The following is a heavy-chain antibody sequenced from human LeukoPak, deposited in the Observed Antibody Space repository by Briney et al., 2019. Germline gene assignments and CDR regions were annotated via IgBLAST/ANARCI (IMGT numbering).Heavy chain of an antibody. J-gene: IGHJ4*02. Sequence: GASVTVSFTSSVYTFTIYDINWVRQATGQGREWMGWMNPNSGNTGYAQKFQGRVTITRNTSISTAYMELSSLRSEDTAVYYCARGPGYTGDYWGQGTLVTVSS. CDR3: ARGPGYTGDY. CDR2: MNPNSGNT. V-gene: IGHV1-8*03. CDR1: VYTFTIYD. D-gene: IGHD1-1*01.